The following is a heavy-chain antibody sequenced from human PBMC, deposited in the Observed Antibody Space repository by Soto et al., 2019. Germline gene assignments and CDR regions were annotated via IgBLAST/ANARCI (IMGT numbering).Heavy chain of an antibody. CDR1: GGSISSSSYY. V-gene: IGHV4-39*01. J-gene: IGHJ4*02. Sequence: LSLTCTVSGGSISSSSYYLGWIRQPPGKGLECIGSIYYSGSTYYNPSLKSRVNISVDTSKNQFSLKLSAVTAADTAVYYCARHRGGYNLNPGLVDYWGQRTLVTVSS. CDR3: ARHRGGYNLNPGLVDY. D-gene: IGHD1-20*01. CDR2: IYYSGST.